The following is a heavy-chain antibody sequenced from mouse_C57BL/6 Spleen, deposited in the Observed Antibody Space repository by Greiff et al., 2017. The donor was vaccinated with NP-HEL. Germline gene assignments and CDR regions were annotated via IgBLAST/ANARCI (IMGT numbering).Heavy chain of an antibody. CDR1: GFTFSDYG. J-gene: IGHJ4*01. Sequence: EVHLVESGGGLVKPGGSLKLSCAASGFTFSDYGMHWVRQAPEKGLEWVAYISSGSSTIYYADTVKGRFTISRDNAKNTLFLQMTSLRSEDTAMYYCARGGVYDGYYGAMDYWGQGTSVTVAS. D-gene: IGHD2-3*01. CDR2: ISSGSSTI. CDR3: ARGGVYDGYYGAMDY. V-gene: IGHV5-17*01.